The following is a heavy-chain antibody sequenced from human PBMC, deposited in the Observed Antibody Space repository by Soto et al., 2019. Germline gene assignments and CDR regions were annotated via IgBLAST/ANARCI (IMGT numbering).Heavy chain of an antibody. V-gene: IGHV4-34*01. CDR2: INHSGST. J-gene: IGHJ1*01. Sequence: SDTLSLTSAVYGGSFSGYYWSWIRQPPGKGLEWIGEINHSGSTTYNPSLTSRATIPVDTSKNQFSLKLSSVTAADTAVYYCARASYYDILTGYYTGYFQHWGQGTLVTVSS. D-gene: IGHD3-9*01. CDR1: GGSFSGYY. CDR3: ARASYYDILTGYYTGYFQH.